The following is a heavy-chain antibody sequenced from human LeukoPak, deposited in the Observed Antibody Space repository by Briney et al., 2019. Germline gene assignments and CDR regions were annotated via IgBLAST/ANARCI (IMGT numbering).Heavy chain of an antibody. CDR3: ARGIHYYDFWSGYYPRRDDAFDI. Sequence: SETLPLTWAVYGGSFSGYYWSWIRQPPGKGLEWIGEINHSGSTNYNPSLKSRVTISVDTSKNQFSLKLSSVTAADTAVYYCARGIHYYDFWSGYYPRRDDAFDIWGQGTMVTVSS. CDR2: INHSGST. D-gene: IGHD3-3*01. CDR1: GGSFSGYY. J-gene: IGHJ3*02. V-gene: IGHV4-34*01.